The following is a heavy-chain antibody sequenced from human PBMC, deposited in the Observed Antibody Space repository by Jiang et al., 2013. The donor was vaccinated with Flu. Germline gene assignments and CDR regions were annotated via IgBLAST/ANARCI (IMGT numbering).Heavy chain of an antibody. J-gene: IGHJ4*02. V-gene: IGHV6-1*01. Sequence: LGRTYYRSKWYNDYAVSVKSRITINPDTSKNQFSLQLNSVTPEDTAVYYCARGGYSYGYEWGEYFDYWGQGTLVTVSS. CDR3: ARGGYSYGYEWGEYFDY. CDR2: TYYRSKWYN. D-gene: IGHD5-18*01.